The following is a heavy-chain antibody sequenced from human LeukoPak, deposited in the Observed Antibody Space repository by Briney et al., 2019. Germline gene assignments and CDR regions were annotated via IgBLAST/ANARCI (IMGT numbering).Heavy chain of an antibody. J-gene: IGHJ4*02. CDR3: ARAWQWLPLDS. V-gene: IGHV4-4*07. CDR2: IHTSGST. CDR1: GGSISSYY. D-gene: IGHD6-19*01. Sequence: SETLFLTCTVSGGSISSYYWTWIRQPAGKGLEWIGRIHTSGSTNYNPSLKSRVTMSADTSKNQFSLKLTSVTAADTAVYYCARAWQWLPLDSWGQGTLVTVSS.